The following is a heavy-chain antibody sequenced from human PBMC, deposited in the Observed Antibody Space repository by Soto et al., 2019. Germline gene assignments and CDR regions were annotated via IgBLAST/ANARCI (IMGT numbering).Heavy chain of an antibody. CDR3: ARNPCGGSGGSCYSGGYDSYYSGMDV. Sequence: SETLSLTCTVSGGSISSYYWSWIRQPPGKGLEWIGYIYYSGSTNYNPSLKSRVTISVDTSKNQFSLKLSPVTAADTAVYYCARNPCGGSGGSCYSGGYDSYYSGMDVWGQGTTVTVSS. V-gene: IGHV4-59*01. CDR2: IYYSGST. D-gene: IGHD2-15*01. CDR1: GGSISSYY. J-gene: IGHJ6*02.